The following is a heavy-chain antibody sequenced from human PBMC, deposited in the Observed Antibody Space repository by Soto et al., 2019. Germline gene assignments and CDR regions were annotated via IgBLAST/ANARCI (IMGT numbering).Heavy chain of an antibody. J-gene: IGHJ6*02. CDR3: SISNHRYCSGRSCYPGYYYGMDV. CDR1: GFTFSSYS. CDR2: ISSSSSYI. V-gene: IGHV3-21*01. Sequence: EVQLVESGGGLVKPGGSLRLSCAASGFTFSSYSMNWVRQAPGKGLEWVSSISSSSSYIYYADSVKGRFTISRDNAKNSLYLQMNSLRDEDTAVYYCSISNHRYCSGRSCYPGYYYGMDVWGQGTKVTVSS. D-gene: IGHD2-15*01.